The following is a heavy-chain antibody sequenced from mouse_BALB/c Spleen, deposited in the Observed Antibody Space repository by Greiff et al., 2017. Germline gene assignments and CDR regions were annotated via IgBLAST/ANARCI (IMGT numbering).Heavy chain of an antibody. CDR1: GFNIKDTY. J-gene: IGHJ4*01. V-gene: IGHV14-3*02. D-gene: IGHD2-1*01. CDR3: ARGLYYGNYLYAMDY. Sequence: VHVKQSGAELVKPGASVKLSCTASGFNIKDTYMHWVKQRPEQGLEWIGRIDPANGNTKYDPKFQGKATITADTSSNTAYLQLSSLTSEDTAVYYCARGLYYGNYLYAMDYWGQGTSVTVSS. CDR2: IDPANGNT.